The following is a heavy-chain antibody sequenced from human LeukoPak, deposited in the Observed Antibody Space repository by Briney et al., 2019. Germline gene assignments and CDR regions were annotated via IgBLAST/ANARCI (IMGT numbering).Heavy chain of an antibody. D-gene: IGHD7-27*01. CDR3: ARELGINAFDV. J-gene: IGHJ3*01. CDR1: GYTPTDKH. CDR2: IDPKSGVT. V-gene: IGHV1-2*02. Sequence: GASVKVSCKASGYTPTDKHLYWVRQAPGQGLEWMGWIDPKSGVTNVAQNFQGRLTMTRDTSINTAYMELSRLTSDDTTVYYCARELGINAFDVWGQGTMVTVSS.